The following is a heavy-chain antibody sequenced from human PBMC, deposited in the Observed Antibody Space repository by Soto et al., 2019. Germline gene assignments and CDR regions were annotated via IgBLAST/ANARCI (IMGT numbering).Heavy chain of an antibody. D-gene: IGHD4-17*01. J-gene: IGHJ4*02. Sequence: SVKVSCKASGGAFNTFGVSWVRQAPGQGLEWMGGIIPFFRTANYAQKFQDRVTITADESTSTVYMDLRSLRSEDTAKYYCARSPPMDSGDKYFYDFWGQGALVTVSS. V-gene: IGHV1-69*13. CDR2: IIPFFRTA. CDR1: GGAFNTFG. CDR3: ARSPPMDSGDKYFYDF.